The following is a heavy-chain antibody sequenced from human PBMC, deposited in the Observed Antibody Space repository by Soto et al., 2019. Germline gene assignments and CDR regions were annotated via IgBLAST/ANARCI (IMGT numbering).Heavy chain of an antibody. Sequence: QVQLVESGGGVVQPGKSLRLSCAAAGFAFSRDGMHWVRQAPGKGLEWVAVISFDGSDKYYADSVKGRFTISRDNSKNTVDLQMNSLRPEDTALYYCATPKGADIPFASWGQGTLVTVSS. CDR2: ISFDGSDK. D-gene: IGHD3-9*01. V-gene: IGHV3-30*03. CDR3: ATPKGADIPFAS. CDR1: GFAFSRDG. J-gene: IGHJ4*02.